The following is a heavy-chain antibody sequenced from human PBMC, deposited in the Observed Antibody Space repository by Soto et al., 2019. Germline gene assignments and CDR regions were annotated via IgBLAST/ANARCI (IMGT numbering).Heavy chain of an antibody. D-gene: IGHD1-1*01. V-gene: IGHV2-70*01. CDR3: ARGVGDFLWNARPYYFDY. CDR2: IDWDDDK. Sequence: SGPTLVNPTQTLTLTCTFSGFSLSTSGMCVSWIRQPPGKALEWLALIDWDDDKYYSTSLKTRLTISKDTSKNQVVLTMTNMDPVDTATYYCARGVGDFLWNARPYYFDYCHQGTLVTVSS. J-gene: IGHJ4*02. CDR1: GFSLSTSGMC.